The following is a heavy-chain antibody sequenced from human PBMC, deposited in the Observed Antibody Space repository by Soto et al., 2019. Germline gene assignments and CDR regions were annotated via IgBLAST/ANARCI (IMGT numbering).Heavy chain of an antibody. CDR3: ARELSVAGTSTR. D-gene: IGHD6-19*01. CDR1: GFTFSSYA. CDR2: ISYDGSNK. Sequence: GGSVRLSCAASGFTFSSYAMHWVRQAPGKGLEWVAVISYDGSNKYYADSVKGRFTISRDNSKNTLYLQMNSLRAEDTAVYYCARELSVAGTSTRWGQGTLVTVSS. J-gene: IGHJ4*02. V-gene: IGHV3-30-3*01.